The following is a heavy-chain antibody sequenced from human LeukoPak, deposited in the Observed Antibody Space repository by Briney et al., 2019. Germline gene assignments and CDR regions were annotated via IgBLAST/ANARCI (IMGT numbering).Heavy chain of an antibody. Sequence: SGPTLVNPTQTLTLTCTFSGFSLSTSGVGVGWIRQPPGKALEWLALIYWNEDKRYSPSLKSRLTITKDTSKNQVVLTMTNMDPVDTATYHCAHKLAYYDTPGYDHWGQGTLVTVSS. CDR2: IYWNEDK. CDR1: GFSLSTSGVG. J-gene: IGHJ4*02. V-gene: IGHV2-5*01. CDR3: AHKLAYYDTPGYDH. D-gene: IGHD3-22*01.